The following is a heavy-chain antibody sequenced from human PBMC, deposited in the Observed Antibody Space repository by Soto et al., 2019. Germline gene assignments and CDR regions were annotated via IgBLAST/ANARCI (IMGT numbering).Heavy chain of an antibody. J-gene: IGHJ4*01. CDR3: AREDMSGTYYFDY. CDR2: INHSGST. V-gene: IGHV4-34*01. D-gene: IGHD1-26*01. CDR1: GGSFSGYY. Sequence: SETLSLTCAVYGGSFSGYYWSWIRQPPGKGLEWIGEINHSGSTNYNPSLKSRVTISVDTSKNQFSLRLSSVTAADTAVYYCAREDMSGTYYFDYWGHGTLVTVSS.